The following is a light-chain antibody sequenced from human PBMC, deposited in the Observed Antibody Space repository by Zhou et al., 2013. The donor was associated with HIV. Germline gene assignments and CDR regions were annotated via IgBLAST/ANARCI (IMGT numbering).Light chain of an antibody. CDR2: AAS. Sequence: IRMTQSPSSFSASTGDRVTVSCRASQDISTYVAWYQQKLGKTPRLLIYAASTLQSGVPSRFSGTGSGTDFTLTISGLQPEDFALYYCQQYDTWPSFGQGTKLQIK. CDR1: QDISTY. CDR3: QQYDTWPS. J-gene: IGKJ2*01. V-gene: IGKV1-8*01.